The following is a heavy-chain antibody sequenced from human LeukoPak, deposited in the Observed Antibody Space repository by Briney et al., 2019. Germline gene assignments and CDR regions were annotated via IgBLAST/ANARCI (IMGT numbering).Heavy chain of an antibody. Sequence: GASVKVSCKASGGTFSSYAISWVRQAPGQGLEWMGRIIPIFGIANYAQKFQGRVTITADKSTSTAYMELSSQRSEDTAVYYCARAMTATYCSGGSCLSYWGQGTLVTVSS. V-gene: IGHV1-69*04. CDR3: ARAMTATYCSGGSCLSY. D-gene: IGHD2-15*01. CDR2: IIPIFGIA. CDR1: GGTFSSYA. J-gene: IGHJ4*02.